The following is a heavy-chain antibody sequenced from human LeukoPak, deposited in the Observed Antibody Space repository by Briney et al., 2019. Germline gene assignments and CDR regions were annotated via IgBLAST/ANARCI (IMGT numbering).Heavy chain of an antibody. V-gene: IGHV4-39*07. CDR2: IYYSGST. Sequence: SETLSLTCTVSGGSISSSSYYWGWIRQPPGKGLEWIGSIYYSGSTYYNPSLKSRVTISVDTSKNQFSLKLSSVTAADTAVYYCARDDFWSGYYDYWGQGTLVTVSS. CDR3: ARDDFWSGYYDY. CDR1: GGSISSSSYY. D-gene: IGHD3-3*01. J-gene: IGHJ4*02.